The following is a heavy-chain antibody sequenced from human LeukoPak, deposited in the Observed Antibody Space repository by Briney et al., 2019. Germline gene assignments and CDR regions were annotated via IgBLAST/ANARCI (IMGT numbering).Heavy chain of an antibody. D-gene: IGHD3-10*01. CDR1: GFTFSSYW. Sequence: GGSLRLSCAASGFTFSSYWMHWVRQAPGKGLVWVSRINTDGSFTSYADSVKGRFTISRDNAKNSLYLQMNSLRAEDTAVYYCAREGGGFGESLGIGAFDIWGQGTMDTVSS. J-gene: IGHJ3*02. V-gene: IGHV3-74*01. CDR2: INTDGSFT. CDR3: AREGGGFGESLGIGAFDI.